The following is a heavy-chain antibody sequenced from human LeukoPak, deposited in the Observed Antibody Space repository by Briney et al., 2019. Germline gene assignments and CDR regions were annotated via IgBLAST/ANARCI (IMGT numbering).Heavy chain of an antibody. Sequence: GGSLRLSCAASGFTFSSYSMNWLRQAPGKGLEWVSSFSSDGSYIYYADSVKGRFSISRDTAKNSLYLQMNSLGVDDTAADYCARDHGRGFTDYFDYWGQGTLVTVSS. D-gene: IGHD3-22*01. CDR1: GFTFSSYS. V-gene: IGHV3-21*01. CDR3: ARDHGRGFTDYFDY. CDR2: FSSDGSYI. J-gene: IGHJ4*02.